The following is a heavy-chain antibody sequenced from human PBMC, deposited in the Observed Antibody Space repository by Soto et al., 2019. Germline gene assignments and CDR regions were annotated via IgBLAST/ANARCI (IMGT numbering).Heavy chain of an antibody. D-gene: IGHD6-19*01. CDR3: ARLAVAGTSYYYYGMDV. Sequence: PGESLKISCKGSGYSFTSYWISWVRQMPGKGLEWTGRIDPSDSYTNYSPSFQGHVTISADKSISTAYPQWSSLKASDTAMYYCARLAVAGTSYYYYGMDVWGQGTTVTVSS. V-gene: IGHV5-10-1*01. CDR2: IDPSDSYT. CDR1: GYSFTSYW. J-gene: IGHJ6*02.